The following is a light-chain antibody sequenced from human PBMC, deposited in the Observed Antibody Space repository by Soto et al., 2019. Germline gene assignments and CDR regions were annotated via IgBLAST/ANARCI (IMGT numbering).Light chain of an antibody. CDR3: QQRSNWPPSIT. J-gene: IGKJ5*01. V-gene: IGKV3D-15*01. CDR2: GAS. Sequence: EIVMTQSPATLSVSPGERATLSCRASQSVSSNLAWYQQKPGQAPRLLIYGASSRATGIPDRFSGGGSETDFTLTISRLESEDSAVYYCQQRSNWPPSITFGQGTRLEIK. CDR1: QSVSSN.